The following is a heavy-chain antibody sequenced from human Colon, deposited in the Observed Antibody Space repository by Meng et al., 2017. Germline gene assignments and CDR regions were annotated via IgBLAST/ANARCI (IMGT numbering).Heavy chain of an antibody. CDR1: GFTFSDHY. CDR3: TRCYHDPKSYYQDY. CDR2: SRDKANSYTT. V-gene: IGHV3-72*01. Sequence: GESLKISCAASGFTFSDHYRDWVRQAPGKGLEWVGRSRDKANSYTTEYAASVKDRFTISRDVPTNSLYLEMNSLKAEDTGVYYCTRCYHDPKSYYQDYWGQGTLVTVSS. J-gene: IGHJ4*02. D-gene: IGHD3-10*01.